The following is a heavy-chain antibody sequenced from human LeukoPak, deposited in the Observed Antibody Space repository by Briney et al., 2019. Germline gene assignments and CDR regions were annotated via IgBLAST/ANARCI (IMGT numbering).Heavy chain of an antibody. D-gene: IGHD2-15*01. CDR2: VSHSDFNKSNGDIT. CDR1: GGSISEDY. V-gene: IGHV4-59*01. J-gene: IGHJ3*02. Sequence: SETLSLTCTVSGGSISEDYWRWIRQPPGMGLEWIGYVSHSDFNKSNGDITNYNPSLESRITTSRDTSKNQFSLKLSSMTAADTAVYYCVRASVESGGAFDIWGQGTMVTVSS. CDR3: VRASVESGGAFDI.